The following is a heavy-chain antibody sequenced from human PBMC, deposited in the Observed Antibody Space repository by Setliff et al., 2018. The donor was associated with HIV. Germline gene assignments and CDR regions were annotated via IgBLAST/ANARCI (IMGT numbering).Heavy chain of an antibody. J-gene: IGHJ4*02. CDR2: ISTYNGNT. CDR1: GYTFNGYY. V-gene: IGHV1-2*02. D-gene: IGHD3-3*01. CDR3: AREPTGDFWSGYSSRGLDY. Sequence: ASVKVSCKASGYTFNGYYMHWVRQAPGQGLEWMGWISTYNGNTNYAQKLQGRVTMTRDTSINTAYMELTRLTSDDTAFYYCAREPTGDFWSGYSSRGLDYWGQGTLVTVSS.